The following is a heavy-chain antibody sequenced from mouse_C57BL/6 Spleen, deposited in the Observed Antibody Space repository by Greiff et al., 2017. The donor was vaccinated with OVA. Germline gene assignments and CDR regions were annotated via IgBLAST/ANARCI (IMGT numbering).Heavy chain of an antibody. D-gene: IGHD2-2*01. J-gene: IGHJ2*01. CDR3: TRGVTSFFDY. Sequence: VQLQQSGAELVRPGASVTLSCKASGYTFTDYEMHWVKQTPVHGLEWIGAIDPETGGTAYNQKFKGKAILTADKSSSTAYMELRSLTSEDSAVYYCTRGVTSFFDYWGQGTTLTVSS. CDR2: IDPETGGT. CDR1: GYTFTDYE. V-gene: IGHV1-15*01.